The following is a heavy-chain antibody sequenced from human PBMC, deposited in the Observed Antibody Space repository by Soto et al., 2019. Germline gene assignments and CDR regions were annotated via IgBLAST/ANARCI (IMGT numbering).Heavy chain of an antibody. Sequence: ASVKVSCKASGYTFTGYYMHWVRQAPGQGLEWMGWINPNSGGTNYAQKFQGWVTMTRDTSISTAYMELSRLRSYDTAVYYCARDWGYYDSSGFDYWGQGTLVTVSS. V-gene: IGHV1-2*04. CDR1: GYTFTGYY. J-gene: IGHJ4*02. D-gene: IGHD3-22*01. CDR2: INPNSGGT. CDR3: ARDWGYYDSSGFDY.